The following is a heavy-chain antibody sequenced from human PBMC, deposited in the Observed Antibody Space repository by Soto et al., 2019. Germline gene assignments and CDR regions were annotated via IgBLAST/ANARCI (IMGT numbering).Heavy chain of an antibody. CDR3: ARGPYYDSSVLINWFDP. CDR2: IYYSGST. D-gene: IGHD3-22*01. CDR1: GGSISSGGYY. V-gene: IGHV4-31*03. Sequence: PSETLSLTCTVSGGSISSGGYYWSWIRQHPGKGLEWIGYIYYSGSTYYNPSLKSRVTISVDTSKNQFSLKLSSVTAADTAVYYCARGPYYDSSVLINWFDPWGQGTLVTVSS. J-gene: IGHJ5*02.